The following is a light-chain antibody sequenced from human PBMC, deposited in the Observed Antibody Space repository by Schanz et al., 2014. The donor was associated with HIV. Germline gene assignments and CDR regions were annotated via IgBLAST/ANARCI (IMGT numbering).Light chain of an antibody. J-gene: IGLJ2*01. CDR2: DVS. CDR1: SSDVGGYNY. V-gene: IGLV2-14*01. Sequence: QSALTQPASVSGSPGQSITISCTGTSSDVGGYNYVAWYQQHAGKAPKLMIFDVSNRPLGVSYRFSGSKSGNTASLTISGLQAEDEADYYCSSYTSSSTGVFGGGTKVTVL. CDR3: SSYTSSSTGV.